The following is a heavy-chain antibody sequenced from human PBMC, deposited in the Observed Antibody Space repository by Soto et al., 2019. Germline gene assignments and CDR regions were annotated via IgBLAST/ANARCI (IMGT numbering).Heavy chain of an antibody. CDR3: ARGDIVLMVYAIRNNWFDP. V-gene: IGHV4-34*01. CDR1: GGSFSGYY. J-gene: IGHJ5*02. CDR2: INHSGST. D-gene: IGHD2-8*01. Sequence: SETLSLTCAVYGGSFSGYYWSWIRQPPGKGLEWIGEINHSGSTNYNPSLKSRVTISVDTSKNQFSLKLSSVTAADTAVYYCARGDIVLMVYAIRNNWFDPWGQGTLVTVSS.